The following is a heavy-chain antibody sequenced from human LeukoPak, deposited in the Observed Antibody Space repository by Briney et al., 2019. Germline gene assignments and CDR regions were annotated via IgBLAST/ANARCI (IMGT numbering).Heavy chain of an antibody. J-gene: IGHJ3*02. D-gene: IGHD3-3*01. CDR1: GGTFSSYA. CDR3: ASLRFLEWLDAFDI. Sequence: SVKVSCKASGGTFSSYAISWVRQAPGQGLEWMGGIIPIFGTANYAQKFQGRVTITADESTSTAYMELSSLRSEDTAVYYCASLRFLEWLDAFDIWGQGTMVTVSS. CDR2: IIPIFGTA. V-gene: IGHV1-69*13.